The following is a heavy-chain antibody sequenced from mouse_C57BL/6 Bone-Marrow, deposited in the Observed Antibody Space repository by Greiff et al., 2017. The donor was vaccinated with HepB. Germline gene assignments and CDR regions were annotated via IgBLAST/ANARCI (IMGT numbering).Heavy chain of an antibody. J-gene: IGHJ2*01. Sequence: EVQGVESGGGLVKPGGSLKLSCAASGFTFSSYAMSWVRQTPEKRLEWVATISDGGSYTYYPDNVKGRFTISRDNAKNNLYLQMSHLKSEDTAMYYCARGFCCISYHYFDYWGQGTTLTVSS. CDR3: ARGFCCISYHYFDY. CDR1: GFTFSSYA. CDR2: ISDGGSYT. V-gene: IGHV5-4*01. D-gene: IGHD1-1*01.